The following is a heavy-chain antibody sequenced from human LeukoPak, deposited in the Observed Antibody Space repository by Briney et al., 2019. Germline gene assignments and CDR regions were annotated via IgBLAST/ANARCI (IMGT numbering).Heavy chain of an antibody. Sequence: PSETLSLTCTVSGGSISSYYWSWVRQPAGKGLEWIGRIYTSGSTTYNPSLKSRVTMSVDTSKNQFSLKLSSVTAADTAIYYCARDSGTTGEVKFDPWGQGTLVTVSS. D-gene: IGHD3-10*01. V-gene: IGHV4-4*07. CDR1: GGSISSYY. J-gene: IGHJ5*02. CDR2: IYTSGST. CDR3: ARDSGTTGEVKFDP.